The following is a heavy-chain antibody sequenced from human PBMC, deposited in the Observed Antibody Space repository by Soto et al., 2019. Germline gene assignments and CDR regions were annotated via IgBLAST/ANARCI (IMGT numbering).Heavy chain of an antibody. D-gene: IGHD1-1*01. V-gene: IGHV1-69*01. J-gene: IGHJ6*02. CDR1: GGTFGSYA. CDR2: IIPITATA. Sequence: QVQLVQSGAEVKKPGSSVKVSCKASGGTFGSYAISWVRQAPGQGLEWMGGIIPITATANYAQKFQGRVTITADESTSTASMQMSSLRSEDTAVYYCARSQGRSTNLEIYYYYYYGMDVWGQGTTVTVSS. CDR3: ARSQGRSTNLEIYYYYYYGMDV.